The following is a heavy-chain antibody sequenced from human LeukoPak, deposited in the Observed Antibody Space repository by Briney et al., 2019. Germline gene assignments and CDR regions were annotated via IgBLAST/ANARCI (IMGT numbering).Heavy chain of an antibody. CDR1: GDSINSYY. D-gene: IGHD6-13*01. CDR3: ARGFRQQLVTGWFDP. J-gene: IGHJ5*02. Sequence: SETLSLTCSVSGDSINSYYWIWIRQSPGKGLEYIGYVHHSAGTNYNPSLRSRVTMSVDTSKNQFSLRLTSATAADTAVYYCARGFRQQLVTGWFDPWAREPWSPSPQ. CDR2: VHHSAGT. V-gene: IGHV4-59*01.